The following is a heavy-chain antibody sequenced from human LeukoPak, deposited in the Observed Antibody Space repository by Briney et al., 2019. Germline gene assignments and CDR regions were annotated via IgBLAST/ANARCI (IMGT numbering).Heavy chain of an antibody. CDR3: ARDHLIIAARRISGPYYYYYMDV. CDR2: TYYRSKWYN. D-gene: IGHD6-6*01. CDR1: GDSVSNNSAA. Sequence: SQTLSLTCAISGDSVSNNSAAWNWIRQSPSRGLEWLGRTYYRSKWYNDYAISVKSRITINLDTSKNQFSLQLNSVTPEDTAVYYCARDHLIIAARRISGPYYYYYMDVWGKGTTVTVSS. J-gene: IGHJ6*03. V-gene: IGHV6-1*01.